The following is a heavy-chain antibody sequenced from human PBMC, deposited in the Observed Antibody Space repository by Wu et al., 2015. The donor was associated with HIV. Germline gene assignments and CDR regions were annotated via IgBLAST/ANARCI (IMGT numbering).Heavy chain of an antibody. J-gene: IGHJ6*02. Sequence: QVQLVQSGAEVKKPGASVKVSCKASGYTFTSYGISWVRQAPGQGLEWMGWISAYNGNTNYAQKLQGRVTMTTDTSTSTAYMELRSLRSDDTAVYYCARSNRSPPLGIQYTAGGGGGYYGMDVWGQGTTVTVSS. CDR3: ARSNRSPPLGIQYTAGGGGGYYGMDV. CDR2: ISAYNGNT. CDR1: GYTFTSYG. D-gene: IGHD6-13*01. V-gene: IGHV1-18*01.